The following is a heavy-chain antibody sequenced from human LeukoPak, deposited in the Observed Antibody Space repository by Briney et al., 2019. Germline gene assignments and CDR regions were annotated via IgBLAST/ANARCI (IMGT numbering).Heavy chain of an antibody. Sequence: GGSLRLSCAASGFTFSSYSMNWVRQAPGKGLEWVSSISSSSSYIYYADSVKGRFTISRDNAKNSLYLQMNSLRAEDTAVYYCARDPPRVVAAAGFDYWGQGTLVTVSS. CDR3: ARDPPRVVAAAGFDY. V-gene: IGHV3-21*01. D-gene: IGHD6-13*01. J-gene: IGHJ4*02. CDR1: GFTFSSYS. CDR2: ISSSSSYI.